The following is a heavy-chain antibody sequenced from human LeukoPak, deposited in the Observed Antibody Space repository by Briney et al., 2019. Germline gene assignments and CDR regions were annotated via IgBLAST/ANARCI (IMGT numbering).Heavy chain of an antibody. CDR3: ARDIRRNNRSHIDY. CDR2: INPNSGGT. J-gene: IGHJ4*02. D-gene: IGHD2/OR15-2a*01. V-gene: IGHV1-2*02. Sequence: GASVKVSCKASGYNFSSFAINWVRQAAGQGLEWMGWINPNSGGTNYAQKFQGRVTMTRDTSISTAYMELSRLKSDDTAVYYCARDIRRNNRSHIDYWGQGALVTVSS. CDR1: GYNFSSFA.